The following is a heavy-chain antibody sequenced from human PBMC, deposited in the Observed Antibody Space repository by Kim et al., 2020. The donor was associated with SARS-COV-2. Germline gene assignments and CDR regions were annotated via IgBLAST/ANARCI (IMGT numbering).Heavy chain of an antibody. J-gene: IGHJ5*02. CDR3: ARDAGFGKGGWFDP. Sequence: SETLSLTCNVSGGSSNNFYWSWIRQSPGGGLEWIAFVSDTGRTTMYNPSLTRRVSISLDTTNKQLSLNLKSVTAADTGIYYCARDAGFGKGGWFDPWGQG. D-gene: IGHD3-10*01. CDR1: GGSSNNFY. CDR2: VSDTGRT. V-gene: IGHV4-59*13.